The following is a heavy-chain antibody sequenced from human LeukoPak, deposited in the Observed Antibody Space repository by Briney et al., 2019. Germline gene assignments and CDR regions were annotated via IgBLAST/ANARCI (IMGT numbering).Heavy chain of an antibody. Sequence: PGGSLRLSCAASGFTFSSYEMNWVRQAPGKGLEWVLYISSSGSTIYYADSVKGRFTISRDNAKNSLYLQMNSLRAEDTAVYYCARAKSVDTAMWFDPWGQGTLVTVSS. CDR1: GFTFSSYE. CDR2: ISSSGSTI. V-gene: IGHV3-48*03. D-gene: IGHD5-18*01. J-gene: IGHJ5*02. CDR3: ARAKSVDTAMWFDP.